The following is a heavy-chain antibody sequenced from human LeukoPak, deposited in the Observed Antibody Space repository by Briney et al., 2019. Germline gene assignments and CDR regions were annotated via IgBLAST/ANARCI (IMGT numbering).Heavy chain of an antibody. V-gene: IGHV4-39*01. CDR1: GGSISSYY. CDR3: ASHMSFVYFDY. CDR2: IYYSGST. Sequence: SETLSLTCTVSGGSISSYYWGWIRQPPGKGLEWIGSIYYSGSTYYNPSLKSRDTISVDTSKNQFSLKLSSVTAADTAVYYCASHMSFVYFDYWGQGTLVTVSS. J-gene: IGHJ4*02. D-gene: IGHD2/OR15-2a*01.